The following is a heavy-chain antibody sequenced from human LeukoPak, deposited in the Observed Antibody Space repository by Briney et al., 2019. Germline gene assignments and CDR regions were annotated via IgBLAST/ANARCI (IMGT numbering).Heavy chain of an antibody. CDR2: ISAYNGNT. J-gene: IGHJ4*02. Sequence: ASVKVSCKASGYTFTSYGISWVRQAPGQGLEWMGWISAYNGNTNYAQKLQGRVTMTTDTSTSTAYMELRSLRSDDTAVYHCARAYSSGWYPDYWGQGTLVTVSS. V-gene: IGHV1-18*01. CDR3: ARAYSSGWYPDY. D-gene: IGHD6-19*01. CDR1: GYTFTSYG.